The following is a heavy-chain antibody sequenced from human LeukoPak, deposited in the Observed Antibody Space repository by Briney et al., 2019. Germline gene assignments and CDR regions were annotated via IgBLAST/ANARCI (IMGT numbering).Heavy chain of an antibody. CDR1: GFTFSNYA. CDR3: AKDSINSDGKWEFDA. D-gene: IGHD1-26*01. V-gene: IGHV3-23*01. Sequence: GGSLRLSCGASGFTFSNYAMTWVRQAPGKGLEWVASILGSGTTYYADSVKGRFTISRDNSKNTVNLQMSSLRAEDTAKYYCAKDSINSDGKWEFDAWGQGTPVTVSS. CDR2: ILGSGTT. J-gene: IGHJ5*02.